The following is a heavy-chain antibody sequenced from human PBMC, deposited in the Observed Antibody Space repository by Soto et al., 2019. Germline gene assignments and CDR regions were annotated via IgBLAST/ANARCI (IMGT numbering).Heavy chain of an antibody. Sequence: GGSLRLSCAASGFTFSSYAMSWVRQAPGKGLEWVSAISGSGGSTYYADSVKGRFTISRDNSKNTLYLQMNSLRAEDTAVYYCAKDFRGKRGAILYVYFDYWGQGTLVTVSS. D-gene: IGHD3-10*01. J-gene: IGHJ4*02. CDR3: AKDFRGKRGAILYVYFDY. CDR2: ISGSGGST. CDR1: GFTFSSYA. V-gene: IGHV3-23*01.